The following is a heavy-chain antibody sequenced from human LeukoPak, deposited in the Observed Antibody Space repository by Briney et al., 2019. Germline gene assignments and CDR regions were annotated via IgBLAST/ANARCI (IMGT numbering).Heavy chain of an antibody. V-gene: IGHV4-39*01. J-gene: IGHJ4*02. CDR3: ASYYYDTSGYYFSFDY. D-gene: IGHD3-22*01. Sequence: PSETLSLTCTVSGASISTTIYYWGWIRQPPGKGLEWIGNIYYSGNTYYNPSLKSRVTISVDTSKNQFSLKLSSVTAADTAVYYCASYYYDTSGYYFSFDYRGQGTLVTVSS. CDR1: GASISTTIYY. CDR2: IYYSGNT.